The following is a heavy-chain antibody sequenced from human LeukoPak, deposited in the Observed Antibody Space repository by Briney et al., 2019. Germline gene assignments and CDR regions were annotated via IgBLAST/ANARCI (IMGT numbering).Heavy chain of an antibody. CDR3: ARLRSIAVAAHITYYYYMDV. CDR2: INHSGST. Sequence: PSETLSLTCAVYGGSFSGYYWSWIRQPPGKGLEWIGEINHSGSTNYNPSLKSRVTISVDTSKNQFSLKLSSVTAADTAVYYCARLRSIAVAAHITYYYYMDVWGKGTTVTISS. D-gene: IGHD6-19*01. V-gene: IGHV4-34*01. J-gene: IGHJ6*03. CDR1: GGSFSGYY.